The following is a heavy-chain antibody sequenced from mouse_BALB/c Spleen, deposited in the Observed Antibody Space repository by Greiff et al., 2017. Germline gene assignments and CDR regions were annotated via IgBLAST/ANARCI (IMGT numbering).Heavy chain of an antibody. D-gene: IGHD2-14*01. J-gene: IGHJ2*01. CDR1: GFTFSSFG. CDR2: ISSGSSTI. CDR3: ARYRYDRGALFDY. Sequence: EVMLVESGGGLVQPGGSRKLSCAASGFTFSSFGMHWVRQAPEKGLEWVAYISSGSSTIYYADTVKGRFTISRDNPKNTLFLQMTSLRSEDTAMYYCARYRYDRGALFDYWGQGTTLTVSS. V-gene: IGHV5-17*02.